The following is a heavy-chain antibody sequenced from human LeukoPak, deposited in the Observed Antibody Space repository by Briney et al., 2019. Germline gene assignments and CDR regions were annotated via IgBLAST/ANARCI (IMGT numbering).Heavy chain of an antibody. V-gene: IGHV4-4*07. CDR2: IYSGST. CDR1: GGSISSYY. D-gene: IGHD3-3*01. Sequence: SETLSLTCTVSGGSISSYYWSWIRQTAGKGLEWIGRIYSGSTNYNPSLKSRVTMSMDTSKNQFSLKLSSLTAADTAVYYCARGLRDDYWSGYLFGNWGQGTLVTVSP. J-gene: IGHJ4*02. CDR3: ARGLRDDYWSGYLFGN.